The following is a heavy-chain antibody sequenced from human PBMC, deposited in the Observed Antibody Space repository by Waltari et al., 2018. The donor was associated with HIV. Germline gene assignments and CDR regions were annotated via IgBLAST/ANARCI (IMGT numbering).Heavy chain of an antibody. D-gene: IGHD4-17*01. CDR2: IWYDGSNK. J-gene: IGHJ4*02. CDR3: ARAAYGDYNSFDY. V-gene: IGHV3-33*01. Sequence: QVQLVESGGGVVQPGRSLRLSCAASGFTFNNSGMHWVRQAPGKGLEWVAVIWYDGSNKYYADSVKGRFTISRDNSKNTVYLQMNSLRAEDTAVYYCARAAYGDYNSFDYWGQGTLATVSS. CDR1: GFTFNNSG.